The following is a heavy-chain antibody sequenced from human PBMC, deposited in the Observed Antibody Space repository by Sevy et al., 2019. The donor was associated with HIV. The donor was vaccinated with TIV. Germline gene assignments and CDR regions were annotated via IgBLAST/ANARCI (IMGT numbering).Heavy chain of an antibody. V-gene: IGHV3-15*05. CDR2: IKSKTDGGTR. D-gene: IGHD3-9*01. CDR3: ATGLGKSDFDY. CDR1: GFTFSNAW. J-gene: IGHJ4*02. Sequence: GGSLRLSCAASGFTFSNAWMSWVRQAPGKGLEWVGRIKSKTDGGTRDLAAPLKGRIIISRDDSGNTLYLQMNSLKIEDTGVYYCATGLGKSDFDYWGQGTLVTVSS.